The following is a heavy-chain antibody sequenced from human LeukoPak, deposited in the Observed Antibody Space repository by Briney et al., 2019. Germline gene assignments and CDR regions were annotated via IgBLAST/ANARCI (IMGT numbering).Heavy chain of an antibody. J-gene: IGHJ4*02. CDR1: GGSISSSSYY. V-gene: IGHV4-61*05. Sequence: PSETLSLTCTVSGGSISSSSYYWGWLRQPPGKGLEWIGYIYYSGSTNYNPSLKSRVTISVDTSKNQFSLKLSSVTAADTALYYCVGSRYYDFWSGYYTMTPPFDYWGQGTLVTVSS. CDR3: VGSRYYDFWSGYYTMTPPFDY. CDR2: IYYSGST. D-gene: IGHD3-3*01.